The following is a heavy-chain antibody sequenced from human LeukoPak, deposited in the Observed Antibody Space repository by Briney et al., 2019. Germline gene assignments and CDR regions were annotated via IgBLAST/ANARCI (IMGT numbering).Heavy chain of an antibody. Sequence: GGSLGLSCAASGFTFSRYAMTWVRQAPGKGLEWVSSISGSGGSTYYADSVKGRFTVSRDNSKNTLYLQMNSLRAEDTAVYFCAKDASGSFADAFDIWGQGTMVTVSS. J-gene: IGHJ3*02. CDR1: GFTFSRYA. CDR2: ISGSGGST. D-gene: IGHD3-10*01. V-gene: IGHV3-23*01. CDR3: AKDASGSFADAFDI.